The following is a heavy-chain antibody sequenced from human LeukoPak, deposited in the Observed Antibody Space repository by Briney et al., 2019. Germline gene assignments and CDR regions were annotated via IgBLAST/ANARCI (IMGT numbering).Heavy chain of an antibody. Sequence: SETLSLTCAVYGGSFSGYYWSWIRQPPGKGLEWIGEINHSGSTNYNPSLKSRVTISVDTSKNQFSLELSSVTAADTAVYYCARGRGFEEGATYFDYWGQGTLVTVSS. CDR1: GGSFSGYY. J-gene: IGHJ4*02. CDR2: INHSGST. D-gene: IGHD1-26*01. V-gene: IGHV4-34*01. CDR3: ARGRGFEEGATYFDY.